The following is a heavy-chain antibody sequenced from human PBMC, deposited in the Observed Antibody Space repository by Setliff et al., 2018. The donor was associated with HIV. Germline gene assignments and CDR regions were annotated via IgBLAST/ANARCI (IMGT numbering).Heavy chain of an antibody. Sequence: SETLSLTCTVSGGSISSYYWSWIRQPAGKGLEWIGCIYASGRTNYNPSLKSRVTLSVDTSKNQFSLKVTSVTAADTAVYYCAREIQFSATTYYYYYMDDWGRGTTVTVSS. CDR3: AREIQFSATTYYYYYMDD. J-gene: IGHJ6*03. CDR2: IYASGRT. V-gene: IGHV4-4*07. D-gene: IGHD5-18*01. CDR1: GGSISSYY.